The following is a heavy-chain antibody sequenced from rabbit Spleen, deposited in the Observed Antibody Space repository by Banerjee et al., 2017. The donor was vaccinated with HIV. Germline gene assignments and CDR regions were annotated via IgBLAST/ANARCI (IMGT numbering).Heavy chain of an antibody. CDR3: AREVAARFSL. V-gene: IGHV1S40*01. Sequence: QSLEESGGGLVQPEGSLALTCKASGFSFSSSDYICWVRQAPGKGLEWISCIAGSSSGFTYSATWAKGRFTISKTSSTTVTLQMTSLTVADTATYFCAREVAARFSLWGPGTLVTVS. CDR2: IAGSSSGFT. J-gene: IGHJ4*01. CDR1: GFSFSSSDY. D-gene: IGHD4-1*01.